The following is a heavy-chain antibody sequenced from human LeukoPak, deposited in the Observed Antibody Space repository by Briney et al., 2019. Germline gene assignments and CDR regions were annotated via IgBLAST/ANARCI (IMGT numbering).Heavy chain of an antibody. CDR1: TFIFSDYA. CDR2: ISGGGDAT. D-gene: IGHD6-6*01. J-gene: IGHJ4*02. Sequence: GGSLRLSCAASTFIFSDYAMTWVRQAPGKGLEWVSTISGGGDATYYAHSVKGRFAVSRDNSKKTLYLQMNSLRAEDTAVCYCARLYSSSTRVFDYWGQGTLVTVSS. CDR3: ARLYSSSTRVFDY. V-gene: IGHV3-23*01.